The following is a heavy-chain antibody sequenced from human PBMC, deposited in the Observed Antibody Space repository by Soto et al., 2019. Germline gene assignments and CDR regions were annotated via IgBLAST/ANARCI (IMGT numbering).Heavy chain of an antibody. D-gene: IGHD3-3*01. CDR3: ARALLRTDANDFWSDKLNYDMDV. J-gene: IGHJ6*03. CDR1: GYTFTSYA. V-gene: IGHV1-3*01. Sequence: ASVKVSCKASGYTFTSYAMHWVRQAPGQRLEWMGWINAGNGNTKYSQKFQGRVTITRDTAASTAYMELSSLRSEDTAVYYCARALLRTDANDFWSDKLNYDMDVCGKATTVTVS. CDR2: INAGNGNT.